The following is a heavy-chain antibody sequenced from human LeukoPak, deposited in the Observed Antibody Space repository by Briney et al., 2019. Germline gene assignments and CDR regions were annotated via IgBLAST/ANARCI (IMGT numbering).Heavy chain of an antibody. CDR3: ARGPGYLAYYYGMDV. CDR1: GGSFRGYY. J-gene: IGHJ6*02. V-gene: IGHV4-34*01. D-gene: IGHD3-9*01. Sequence: PSETLSLTCAVYGGSFRGYYWSWIRQPPGKGLEWIGEINHSGSTNYNSSLKSRVTISVDTSKNQFSLKLSSVTAADTAVYYCARGPGYLAYYYGMDVWGQGTTVTVSS. CDR2: INHSGST.